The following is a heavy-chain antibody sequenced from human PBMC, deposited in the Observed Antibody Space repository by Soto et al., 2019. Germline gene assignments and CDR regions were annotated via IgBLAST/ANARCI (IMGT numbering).Heavy chain of an antibody. CDR3: AREDYYDTGYYVV. D-gene: IGHD3-9*01. CDR2: IYTSGTT. J-gene: IGHJ4*02. V-gene: IGHV4-4*07. Sequence: SETLSLTCTVSGRSMSGYYWSWIRQPAGERLEWIGRIYTSGTTDFNPSLKGRVTMSVDTSKNQFSLKLTSVTAADTALYYCAREDYYDTGYYVVWGQGTPVTVSS. CDR1: GRSMSGYY.